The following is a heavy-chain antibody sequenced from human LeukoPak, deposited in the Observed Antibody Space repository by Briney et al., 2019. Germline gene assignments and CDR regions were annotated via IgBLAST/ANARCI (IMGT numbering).Heavy chain of an antibody. V-gene: IGHV3-48*01. D-gene: IGHD3-16*01. Sequence: GGSLRLSCAASGFTFSSYSMNWVRQAPGKGLEWVSYISSSNSTIYHADSVKGRFTISRDNAKNSLYLQMNSLRAEDTAVYYCAREIYAYTDYWGQGTLVTVSS. CDR2: ISSSNSTI. CDR1: GFTFSSYS. CDR3: AREIYAYTDY. J-gene: IGHJ4*02.